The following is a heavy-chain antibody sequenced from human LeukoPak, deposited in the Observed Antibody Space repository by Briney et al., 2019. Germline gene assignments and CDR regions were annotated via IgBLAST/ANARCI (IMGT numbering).Heavy chain of an antibody. D-gene: IGHD1-14*01. CDR3: ARYHTGGF. CDR2: ISQDGSDT. CDR1: GFTFSNYW. Sequence: GGSLRLSCEASGFTFSNYWIHWVRQAPGKGLELVSRISQDGSDTIYADSVQGRLTVSRDNAKNTVFLQLSSLKAEDTAVYYCARYHTGGFWGQGRLVTVSS. V-gene: IGHV3-74*01. J-gene: IGHJ4*02.